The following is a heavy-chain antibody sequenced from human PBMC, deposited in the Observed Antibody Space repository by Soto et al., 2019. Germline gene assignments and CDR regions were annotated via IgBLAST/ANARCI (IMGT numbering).Heavy chain of an antibody. CDR3: ARARYCSGGSCYSAPYFDY. J-gene: IGHJ4*02. CDR1: GYTFTGYY. CDR2: INPNSGGT. D-gene: IGHD2-15*01. Sequence: PSVKVSCKASGYTFTGYYMHWVRQAPGQGLEWMGWINPNSGGTNYAQKFQGWVTMTRDTSISTAYMELSRLRSDDTAVYYCARARYCSGGSCYSAPYFDYWGQGTLVTVSS. V-gene: IGHV1-2*04.